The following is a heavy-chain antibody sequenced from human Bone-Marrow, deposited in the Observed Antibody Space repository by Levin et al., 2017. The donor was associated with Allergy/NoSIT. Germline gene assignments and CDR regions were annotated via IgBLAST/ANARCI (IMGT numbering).Heavy chain of an antibody. J-gene: IGHJ6*02. D-gene: IGHD2-8*02. V-gene: IGHV3-23*01. CDR3: AKERERYCTGGSCSYGLDV. Sequence: ETLSLTCAASGFRFSDYAMTWVRQAPGKGLEWVSIISVSGGSRYYADSVKGRFTISRDTPRNMLYLQMNSLRGDDTAVYYCAKERERYCTGGSCSYGLDVWGQGTTVTVSS. CDR1: GFRFSDYA. CDR2: ISVSGGSR.